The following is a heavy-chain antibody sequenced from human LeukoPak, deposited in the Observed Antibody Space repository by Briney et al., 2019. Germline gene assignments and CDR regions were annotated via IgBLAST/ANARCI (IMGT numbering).Heavy chain of an antibody. CDR2: IRYDGNDK. V-gene: IGHV3-30*02. Sequence: GGSLRLSCAASGFTFSYYGMHWVRQAPGKGLEWVAFIRYDGNDKFYAESVKGRFTISRDTSRNTLYLQMNSLRAEDTAVYYCAKDVGSTIDTSGYYYRNRKGAFDIWGQGTMVTVSS. CDR3: AKDVGSTIDTSGYYYRNRKGAFDI. J-gene: IGHJ3*02. D-gene: IGHD3-22*01. CDR1: GFTFSYYG.